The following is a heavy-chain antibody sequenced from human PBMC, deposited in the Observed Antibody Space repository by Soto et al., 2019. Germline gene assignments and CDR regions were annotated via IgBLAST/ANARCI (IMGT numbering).Heavy chain of an antibody. D-gene: IGHD6-19*01. CDR3: ARGLGIAVAGTDFYYYMDV. CDR1: GGSFSGYY. Sequence: QVQLQQWGAGLLKPSETLSLTCAVYGGSFSGYYWSWIRQPPGKGLEWIGEINHSGSTNYNPSLKSRVTISVDTSKNQFSLKLSSVTAADTAVYYCARGLGIAVAGTDFYYYMDVWGKGTTVTVSS. CDR2: INHSGST. J-gene: IGHJ6*03. V-gene: IGHV4-34*01.